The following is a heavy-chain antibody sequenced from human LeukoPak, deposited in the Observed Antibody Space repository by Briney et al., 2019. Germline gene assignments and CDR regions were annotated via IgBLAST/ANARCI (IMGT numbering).Heavy chain of an antibody. CDR1: GFTFSSYE. Sequence: GGSLRLSCAASGFTFSSYEMNWVRQAPGKGLEWLSYISSSGSTKYYADSVKGRFTISRDNAKNSLYLQMSSLRAEDTAVYYCARDTSRGFQYYFDYWGQGTLVTVSS. CDR3: ARDTSRGFQYYFDY. V-gene: IGHV3-48*03. J-gene: IGHJ4*02. CDR2: ISSSGSTK.